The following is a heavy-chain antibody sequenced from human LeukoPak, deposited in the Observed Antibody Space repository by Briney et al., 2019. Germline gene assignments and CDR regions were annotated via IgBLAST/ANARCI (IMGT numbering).Heavy chain of an antibody. D-gene: IGHD3-10*01. J-gene: IGHJ4*02. Sequence: PGGSLRLSCAASGFTFSSYAMHWVRQAPGKGLEWVAVISYDGSNKYYADSVKGRFTISRDNSKNTLYLQMNSLRAEDTAVYYCARDYDSGTYYINHWGQGTLVTVSS. CDR2: ISYDGSNK. CDR3: ARDYDSGTYYINH. V-gene: IGHV3-30*04. CDR1: GFTFSSYA.